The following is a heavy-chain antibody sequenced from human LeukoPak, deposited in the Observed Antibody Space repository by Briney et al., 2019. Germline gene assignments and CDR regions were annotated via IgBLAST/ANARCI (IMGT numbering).Heavy chain of an antibody. J-gene: IGHJ4*02. CDR2: ISRSGSTK. V-gene: IGHV3-11*01. CDR3: ATSRYYYDSSGFLVDY. CDR1: GFTFSDYN. Sequence: GGSLRLSCAASGFTFSDYNMRWFRQAPGKGLEWVSSISRSGSTKYYADSVKGRFTISRDDSKNTLYLEMSSLRAEDTAIYYCATSRYYYDSSGFLVDYWGQGTLVTVSS. D-gene: IGHD3-22*01.